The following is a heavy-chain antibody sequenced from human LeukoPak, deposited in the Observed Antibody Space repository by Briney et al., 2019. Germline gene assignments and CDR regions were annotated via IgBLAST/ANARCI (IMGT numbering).Heavy chain of an antibody. J-gene: IGHJ6*03. CDR3: AREAGTDYYYMDV. V-gene: IGHV4-34*01. Sequence: SETLSLTCAVYGGSFSGYYWSWIRQPPGKGLERIGEINHSGSTNYNPSLRSRVTISLDTSKNQFSLKLSSVTAADTAVYYCAREAGTDYYYMDVWGKGTTVTVSS. D-gene: IGHD6-19*01. CDR2: INHSGST. CDR1: GGSFSGYY.